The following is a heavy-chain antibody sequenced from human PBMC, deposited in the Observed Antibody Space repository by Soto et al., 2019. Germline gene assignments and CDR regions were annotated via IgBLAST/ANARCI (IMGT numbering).Heavy chain of an antibody. CDR1: GFTVSSNY. CDR2: IYSGGST. J-gene: IGHJ3*02. Sequence: EVQLVESGGGLVQPGGSLRLSCAASGFTVSSNYMSWVRQAPGKGLEWVSVIYSGGSTYYADSVKGRFTISRDNSKNTLYLQMNSLRAEDTAVYYCAREGGTHYCSGGSCSDDAFDIWGQGTMVTVSP. CDR3: AREGGTHYCSGGSCSDDAFDI. V-gene: IGHV3-66*01. D-gene: IGHD2-15*01.